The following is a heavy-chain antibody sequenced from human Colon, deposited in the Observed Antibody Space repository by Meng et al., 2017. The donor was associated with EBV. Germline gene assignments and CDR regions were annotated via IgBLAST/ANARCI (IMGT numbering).Heavy chain of an antibody. V-gene: IGHV4-4*02. CDR1: GASISSNNW. CDR3: ARGNAYNAPSFDY. D-gene: IGHD5-24*01. CDR2: IYHGGNT. J-gene: IGHJ4*02. Sequence: QVELQESGPGLVESSGTLSLTFAVSGASISSNNWWSWVRQPPGKGLEWIGEIYHGGNTNYNPSLKSRVTISVDRSNDQFSLSLSPVTAADTAVYYCARGNAYNAPSFDYWGQGTLVTVSS.